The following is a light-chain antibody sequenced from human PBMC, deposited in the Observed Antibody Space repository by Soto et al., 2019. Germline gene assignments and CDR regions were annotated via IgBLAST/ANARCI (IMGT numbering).Light chain of an antibody. CDR3: QQYNSYPRT. V-gene: IGKV1-5*03. J-gene: IGKJ1*01. Sequence: IQMTQSPSTLSAPVGARVTITCRASRCISSWLAWYQQKPGKAPKLLIYKASSLESGVPSRFSGSGSGTEFTLTISSLQPDDFATYYCQQYNSYPRTFGQGTKVEIK. CDR2: KAS. CDR1: RCISSW.